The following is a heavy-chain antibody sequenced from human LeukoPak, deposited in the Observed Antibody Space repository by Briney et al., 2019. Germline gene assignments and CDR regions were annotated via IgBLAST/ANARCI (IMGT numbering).Heavy chain of an antibody. J-gene: IGHJ4*02. Sequence: GASVKVSCRASGYSFTNYGISWVRQAPGQGLEWMGWINTYTGNTNYVQNFQGRVTMTTDTSTNTVYLELRILRYDDTAVYYCGRDHQYDFDYWGQGTLVTVSS. CDR2: INTYTGNT. CDR3: GRDHQYDFDY. D-gene: IGHD2-2*01. V-gene: IGHV1-18*01. CDR1: GYSFTNYG.